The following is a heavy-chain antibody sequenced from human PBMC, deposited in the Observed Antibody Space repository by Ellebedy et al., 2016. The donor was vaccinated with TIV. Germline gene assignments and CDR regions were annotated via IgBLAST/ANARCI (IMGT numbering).Heavy chain of an antibody. J-gene: IGHJ5*02. Sequence: PGGSLRLSCAASGFSFRSYWMSWVRQAPGKGLEWVANIYQDGSEKYYVDSVEGRFTISRDNANNILYLQMNSLRAGDTAVYYCARRGSYGDYAVQVNSWFDRWGRGTLVTVSS. V-gene: IGHV3-7*01. CDR1: GFSFRSYW. CDR3: ARRGSYGDYAVQVNSWFDR. CDR2: IYQDGSEK. D-gene: IGHD4-17*01.